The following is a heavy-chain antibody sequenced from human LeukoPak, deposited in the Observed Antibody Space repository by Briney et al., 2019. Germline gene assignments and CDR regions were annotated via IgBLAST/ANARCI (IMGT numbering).Heavy chain of an antibody. CDR1: RFTFRNYA. V-gene: IGHV3-30*04. Sequence: GGSLRLSCAASRFTFRNYAMHWVRQAPGKGLEWVAVISSDGTNKDYADSVKGRFSISRDNSKNSLYLQMNSLRAEDTAVYYCARDPTSSWETAFDIWGQGTMVTVSS. D-gene: IGHD1-26*01. CDR2: ISSDGTNK. J-gene: IGHJ3*02. CDR3: ARDPTSSWETAFDI.